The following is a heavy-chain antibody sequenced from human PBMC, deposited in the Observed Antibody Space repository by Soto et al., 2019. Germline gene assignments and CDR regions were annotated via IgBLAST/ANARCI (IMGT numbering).Heavy chain of an antibody. D-gene: IGHD6-19*01. CDR1: GGTFSSYA. CDR2: IIPIFGTA. Sequence: SVKVSWSSSGGTFSSYAISWVRQAPGQGLECMGGIIPIFGTANYAQKFQGRVTITADESTSTAYMELSSLRSEDTAVYYCARDHLRQWQWLVLWGQGTLVTVSS. V-gene: IGHV1-69*13. CDR3: ARDHLRQWQWLVL. J-gene: IGHJ4*02.